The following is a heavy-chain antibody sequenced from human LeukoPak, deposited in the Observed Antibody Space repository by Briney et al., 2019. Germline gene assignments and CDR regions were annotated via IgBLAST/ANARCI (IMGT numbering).Heavy chain of an antibody. V-gene: IGHV3-66*01. CDR2: IFSGGTT. CDR1: GFTVSNNY. Sequence: GGSLRLSCVVSGFTVSNNYMSWIRQAPGKGLEWVSVIFSGGTTTYGDSVKGRFTISRDNSKNTVDLQMNSLRAEDTAVYYCARFRITGAIDYWGQGTLVTVSS. CDR3: ARFRITGAIDY. D-gene: IGHD1-20*01. J-gene: IGHJ4*02.